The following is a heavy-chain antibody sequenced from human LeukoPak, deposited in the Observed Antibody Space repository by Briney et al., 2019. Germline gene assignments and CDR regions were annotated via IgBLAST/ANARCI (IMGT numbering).Heavy chain of an antibody. Sequence: PGGSLRLSCAASGFTFSGSAMHWVRQASGKGLEWVGRIRSKANSYATAYAASVKGRFTISRDDSKNTAYLQMNSLKTEDTAVYYCTSWDSTAARQGYWGQGTLVTVSS. D-gene: IGHD6-6*01. CDR3: TSWDSTAARQGY. CDR1: GFTFSGSA. CDR2: IRSKANSYAT. J-gene: IGHJ4*02. V-gene: IGHV3-73*01.